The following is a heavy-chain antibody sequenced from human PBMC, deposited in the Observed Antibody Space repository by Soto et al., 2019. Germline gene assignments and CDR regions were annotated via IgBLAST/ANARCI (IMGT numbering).Heavy chain of an antibody. D-gene: IGHD3-16*02. CDR1: SGSISSSNW. J-gene: IGHJ5*02. V-gene: IGHV4-4*02. CDR3: ARVVFHDYIWGSYRYPWFDP. CDR2: IYHSGST. Sequence: PSETLSLTCAVSSGSISSSNWRSWVRQPPGKGLEWIGEIYHSGSTNYNPSLKSRVTISVDKSKNQFSLKLSSVTAADTAVYYCARVVFHDYIWGSYRYPWFDPWGQGTLVIVSS.